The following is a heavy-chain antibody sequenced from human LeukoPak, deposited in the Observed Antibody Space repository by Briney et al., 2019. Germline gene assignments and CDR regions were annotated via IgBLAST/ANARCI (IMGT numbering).Heavy chain of an antibody. Sequence: SETLSLTCAVYDGSFSDYYWTWIRQPPGKGLEWIGEINHSGSTNYNPSLKSRVTISLDTSKNQFSLKLSSVTAADTAVYYCASGTRGSGWDFDYWGQGTLVTVSS. J-gene: IGHJ4*02. D-gene: IGHD6-19*01. CDR1: DGSFSDYY. CDR3: ASGTRGSGWDFDY. CDR2: INHSGST. V-gene: IGHV4-34*01.